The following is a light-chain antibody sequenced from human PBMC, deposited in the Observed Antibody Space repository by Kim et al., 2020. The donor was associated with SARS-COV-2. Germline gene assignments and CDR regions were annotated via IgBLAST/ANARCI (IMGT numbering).Light chain of an antibody. CDR1: QSVLYRPNNKNY. CDR3: HQYAAFPYT. CDR2: WAS. Sequence: ATISCKPSQSVLYRPNNKNYLAWYQQKSGQPPKLLIYWASTRESGVPDRFSGSGSGTDFTLTISSLQAEDVAVYFCHQYAAFPYTFGQGTKLEI. J-gene: IGKJ2*01. V-gene: IGKV4-1*01.